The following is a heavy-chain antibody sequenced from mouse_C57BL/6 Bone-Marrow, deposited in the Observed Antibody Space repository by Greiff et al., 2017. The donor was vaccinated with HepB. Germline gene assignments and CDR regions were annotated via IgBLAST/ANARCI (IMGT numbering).Heavy chain of an antibody. Sequence: EVKLQQSGPGLVKPSQSLSLTCSVTGYSITSGYYWNWIRQFPGNKLEWMGYISYDGSNNYNPSLKNRISITRDTSTNQFFLKLNSVTTEDTATYYCARDRYGSGAGFAYWGQGTLVTVSA. D-gene: IGHD1-1*01. CDR2: ISYDGSN. CDR3: ARDRYGSGAGFAY. V-gene: IGHV3-6*01. J-gene: IGHJ3*01. CDR1: GYSITSGYY.